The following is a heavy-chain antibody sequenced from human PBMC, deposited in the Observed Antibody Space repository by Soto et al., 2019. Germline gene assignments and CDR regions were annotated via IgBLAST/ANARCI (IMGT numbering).Heavy chain of an antibody. V-gene: IGHV4-34*01. CDR1: DGSFSGYY. CDR3: ARICSSASCSPSYGMDV. D-gene: IGHD2-2*01. J-gene: IGHJ6*02. Sequence: KTSETLSLTCAVYDGSFSGYYWSWIRQPPGRGLEWIGEINHSGRTNYNPSLKSRVTISIDVSKKQFSLKESSVTAADTALYYCARICSSASCSPSYGMDVWGQGTTVTVSS. CDR2: INHSGRT.